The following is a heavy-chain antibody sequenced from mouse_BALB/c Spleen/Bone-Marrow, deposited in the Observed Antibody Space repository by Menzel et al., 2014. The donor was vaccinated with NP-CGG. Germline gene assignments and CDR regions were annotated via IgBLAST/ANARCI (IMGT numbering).Heavy chain of an antibody. CDR3: TRYGNNVNCSMDY. D-gene: IGHD2-1*01. CDR2: IDPANGNV. Sequence: EVQVVESGAELVKPGASVRLSCTTSGFNFKDTFVHWVRQRPAQGLEWIGRIDPANGNVKNGPQFQAKATITADISSNTAHLQLSSLTSEDTAAYYCTRYGNNVNCSMDYWGQGTSVTVSS. V-gene: IGHV14-3*02. J-gene: IGHJ4*01. CDR1: GFNFKDTF.